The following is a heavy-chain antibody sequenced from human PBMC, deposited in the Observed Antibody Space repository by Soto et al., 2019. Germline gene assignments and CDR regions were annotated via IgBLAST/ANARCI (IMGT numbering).Heavy chain of an antibody. CDR3: AVRVGKMATIGGDY. CDR1: GGTFSSYA. CDR2: IIPIFGTA. V-gene: IGHV1-69*06. D-gene: IGHD5-12*01. Sequence: QVQLVQSGAEVKKPGSSVKVSCKASGGTFSSYAISWVRQAPGQGLEWMGGIIPIFGTANYAQKFQGRVTITAEKSTSTAYMELSSLRSEDTAVYYCAVRVGKMATIGGDYWGQGTLVTVSS. J-gene: IGHJ4*02.